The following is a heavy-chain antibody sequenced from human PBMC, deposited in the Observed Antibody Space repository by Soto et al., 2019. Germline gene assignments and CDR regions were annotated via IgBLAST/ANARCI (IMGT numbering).Heavy chain of an antibody. CDR1: GYTFTSYG. D-gene: IGHD3-10*01. V-gene: IGHV1-18*01. Sequence: ASVKVSCKASGYTFTSYGISWVRQAPGQGLEWMGWIRAYNGDTNYAQKFQTRVTMTTDKSTDTAYMDLRSLTSDDTAIYYCARAGAAPYYYYGLDVWGQGTTVTVSS. CDR2: IRAYNGDT. CDR3: ARAGAAPYYYYGLDV. J-gene: IGHJ6*02.